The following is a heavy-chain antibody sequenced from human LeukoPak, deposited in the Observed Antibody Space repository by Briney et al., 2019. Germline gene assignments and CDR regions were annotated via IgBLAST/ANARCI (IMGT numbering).Heavy chain of an antibody. J-gene: IGHJ5*02. CDR3: AYRLLVGARNWFDP. V-gene: IGHV3-23*01. D-gene: IGHD1-26*01. CDR2: ISGSGGST. Sequence: GGSLRLSCAASGFTFSSYAMSWVRQAPGKGLEWVSAISGSGGSTYYADSVKGRFTTSRDNSKNTLYLQMNSLRAEDTAVYYCAYRLLVGARNWFDPWGQGTLVTVSS. CDR1: GFTFSSYA.